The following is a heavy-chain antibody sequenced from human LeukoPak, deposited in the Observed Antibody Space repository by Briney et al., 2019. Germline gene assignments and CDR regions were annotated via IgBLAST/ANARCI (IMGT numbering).Heavy chain of an antibody. Sequence: PGGSLRLSCAASGFTFSSYWMTWVRQARGKGLEWVANINQDGGEKSYVDSVKGRFTISRDNAKSSLFLQLNSLRVDDTAVYYCAREIPEGFYGSGSDFWDQGTLVTVAS. CDR3: AREIPEGFYGSGSDF. CDR2: INQDGGEK. V-gene: IGHV3-7*01. D-gene: IGHD3-10*01. CDR1: GFTFSSYW. J-gene: IGHJ4*02.